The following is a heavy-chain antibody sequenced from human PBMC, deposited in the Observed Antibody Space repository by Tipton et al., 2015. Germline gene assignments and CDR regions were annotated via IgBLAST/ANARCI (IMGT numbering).Heavy chain of an antibody. V-gene: IGHV4-59*01. CDR2: IRYTGIT. J-gene: IGHJ4*02. Sequence: LRLSCTVSSDSISKYYWTWIRQPPGKELQWIGYIRYTGITNYNPSLKSRVSMSVDTSKTQFSLEMRSVTATDTAVYYCARARGRHGGLFDSWGQGTLVTVSS. D-gene: IGHD4-23*01. CDR3: ARARGRHGGLFDS. CDR1: SDSISKYY.